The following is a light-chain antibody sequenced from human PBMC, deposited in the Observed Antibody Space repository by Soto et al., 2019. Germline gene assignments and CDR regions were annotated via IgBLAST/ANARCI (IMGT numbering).Light chain of an antibody. V-gene: IGKV3-20*01. J-gene: IGKJ5*01. Sequence: EIVLTQSPDTLSLSPGERATLPCRASQTVSGTYLAWYQQKPGQAPRLLIYGASSRATGIPDRFSGSGSGTDFTLTISRLEPEDFAVYYCQPYGSSPATFGQGNRLDIK. CDR3: QPYGSSPAT. CDR2: GAS. CDR1: QTVSGTY.